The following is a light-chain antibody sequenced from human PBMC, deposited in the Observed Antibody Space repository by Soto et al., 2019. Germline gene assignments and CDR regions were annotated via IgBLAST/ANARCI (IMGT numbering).Light chain of an antibody. J-gene: IGLJ3*02. CDR1: SSDVEANKL. V-gene: IGLV2-23*01. CDR3: CSYVDHRKFV. CDR2: EDI. Sequence: QSALTQPASVSGSPGQSITISCTGSSSDVEANKLVSWYQQHAGTAPRLVIYEDIRRPSGISSRFSGSKSGSTASLTISGLRAEDEAAYYCCSYVDHRKFVFGGGTKLTIL.